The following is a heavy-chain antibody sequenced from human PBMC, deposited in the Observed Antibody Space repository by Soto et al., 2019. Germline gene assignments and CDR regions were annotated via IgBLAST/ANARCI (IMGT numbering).Heavy chain of an antibody. V-gene: IGHV3-9*01. J-gene: IGHJ4*02. Sequence: EVQLVESGGGLAQPGRSLRLSCAGSGFKFDNDAMHWVRQAPGKALEWVSGISWDSDFVVYADSVKGRFTISRDNAKNSLYLQMNSLRPEDTALYYCAKADALLHPLDHWGQGTLVTVSS. CDR2: ISWDSDFV. CDR1: GFKFDNDA. CDR3: AKADALLHPLDH.